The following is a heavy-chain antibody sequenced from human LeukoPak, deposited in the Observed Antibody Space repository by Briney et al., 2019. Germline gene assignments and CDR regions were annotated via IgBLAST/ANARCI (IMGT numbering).Heavy chain of an antibody. D-gene: IGHD2-2*01. J-gene: IGHJ5*02. CDR3: ARGSNPWGHCPTTSCSWFDP. CDR2: IYYSGNT. CDR1: GGSMSSGGYY. V-gene: IGHV4-31*03. Sequence: PSQTLSLTCTVPGGSMSSGGYYWSWIRQHPGKGLESIGYIYYSGNTYYNPSLKSRATMSVDTSTNQSSLKLRSVTAGTAVYYCARGSNPWGHCPTTSCSWFDPWGQGTLVTVSS.